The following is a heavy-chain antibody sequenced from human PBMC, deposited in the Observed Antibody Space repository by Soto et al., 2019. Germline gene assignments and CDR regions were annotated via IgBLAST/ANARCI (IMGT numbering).Heavy chain of an antibody. CDR2: IIPFLGVT. J-gene: IGHJ4*02. V-gene: IGHV1-69*08. CDR1: GGTFSPYT. D-gene: IGHD3-10*01. CDR3: ARDWESTVSTWSFGAF. Sequence: QVQLVQSGAEVKKPGSSVKVSGKASGGTFSPYTVNWVRQAPGQGLEWMGRIIPFLGVTNYAQKFQARVTLTADTSTTTAYMELSGLRFEDTAVYYCARDWESTVSTWSFGAFWGRGTLVTVSS.